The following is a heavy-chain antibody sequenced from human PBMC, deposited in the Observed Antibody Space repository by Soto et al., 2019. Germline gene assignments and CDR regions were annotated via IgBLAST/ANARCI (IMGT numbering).Heavy chain of an antibody. CDR1: GGSISSYY. V-gene: IGHV4-59*08. CDR3: ARLHCGGDCLGYFQH. J-gene: IGHJ1*01. Sequence: QVQLQESGPGLVKPSETLSLTCTVSGGSISSYYWSWIRQPPGKGLEWIGYIYYSGSTNYNPSLKSRVTISVDTSKNQFSLKLSSVTAADTAVYYCARLHCGGDCLGYFQHWGQGTLVTVSS. CDR2: IYYSGST. D-gene: IGHD2-21*02.